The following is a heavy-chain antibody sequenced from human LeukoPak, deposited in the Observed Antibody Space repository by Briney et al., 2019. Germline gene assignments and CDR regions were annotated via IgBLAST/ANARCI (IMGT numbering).Heavy chain of an antibody. D-gene: IGHD3-22*01. CDR3: AKEYYYDSSGPVDY. CDR1: GFTFSSYA. V-gene: IGHV3-23*01. CDR2: ISAGGGST. Sequence: GGSLRLSCVASGFTFSSYAMGWVRQAPGKGLEWVSAISAGGGSTYYADSVKGRFTISRDNSKNTVYLQMNSLRAEDTAVYYCAKEYYYDSSGPVDYWGQGTLVTVSS. J-gene: IGHJ4*02.